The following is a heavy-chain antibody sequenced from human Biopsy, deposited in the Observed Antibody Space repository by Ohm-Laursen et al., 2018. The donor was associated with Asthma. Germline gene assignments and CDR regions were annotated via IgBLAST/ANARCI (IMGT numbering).Heavy chain of an antibody. Sequence: GASVKVSCKASGGTFSTFGISWVRQAPGQGLEWMGRIIPFYGTATYAQNFQGRLTLTADESTSTAYMELSSLRSGDTAVYFCARDYDGDYVQRHLPLAYWGQGTLVTVSS. CDR1: GGTFSTFG. D-gene: IGHD4-17*01. V-gene: IGHV1-69*13. CDR2: IIPFYGTA. CDR3: ARDYDGDYVQRHLPLAY. J-gene: IGHJ4*02.